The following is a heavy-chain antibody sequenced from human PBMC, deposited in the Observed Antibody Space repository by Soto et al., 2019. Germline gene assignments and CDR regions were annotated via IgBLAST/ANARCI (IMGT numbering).Heavy chain of an antibody. CDR3: VRDLDWGFDH. V-gene: IGHV3-48*02. Sequence: GGSLRLSCAASGFTFANFPMNWVRQAPGKGLQWLSHITITDTTYADSVKGRFTISRDNAKDSLYLEMNSLGEEDTAVYYCVRDLDWGFDHWGQGILVTVSS. CDR2: ITITDTT. D-gene: IGHD3-16*01. J-gene: IGHJ5*02. CDR1: GFTFANFP.